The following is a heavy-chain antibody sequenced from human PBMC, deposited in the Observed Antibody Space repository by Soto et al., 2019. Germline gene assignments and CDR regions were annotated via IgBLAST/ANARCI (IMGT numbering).Heavy chain of an antibody. Sequence: QLRLQESGPGLVRPSETLSLTCTVSGDSITSSNYYWGWIRQPPGKGLEWIGSFYYTGTTFYNPSLKSPVTMSVDTSKNQFSLRLSSVTAADTAVYYCASHPTSTVIPYFDYWGQGTLVTVSS. CDR3: ASHPTSTVIPYFDY. CDR1: GDSITSSNYY. J-gene: IGHJ4*02. V-gene: IGHV4-39*01. D-gene: IGHD4-4*01. CDR2: FYYTGTT.